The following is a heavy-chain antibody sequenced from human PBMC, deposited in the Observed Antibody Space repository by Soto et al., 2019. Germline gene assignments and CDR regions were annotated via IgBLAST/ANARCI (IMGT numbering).Heavy chain of an antibody. V-gene: IGHV3-23*01. CDR3: AKLYDYVWGSYRLDY. CDR2: ISGSGGST. CDR1: GFTFSSYA. J-gene: IGHJ4*02. D-gene: IGHD3-16*02. Sequence: GSLRLSCAASGFTFSSYAMSWVRQAPGKGLEWVSAISGSGGSTYYADSVKGRFTISRDNSKNTLYLQMNSLRAEDTAVYYCAKLYDYVWGSYRLDYWGQGTLVTVSS.